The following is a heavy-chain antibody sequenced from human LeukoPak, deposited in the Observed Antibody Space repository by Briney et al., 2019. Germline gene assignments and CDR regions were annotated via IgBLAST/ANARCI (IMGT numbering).Heavy chain of an antibody. CDR3: AREWYYDSSGYFPGDWFDP. D-gene: IGHD3-22*01. V-gene: IGHV3-7*01. J-gene: IGHJ5*02. CDR1: GFTFSSDW. Sequence: GGSLRLSCAASGFTFSSDWMSWVRQAPGKELEWVANIKQDGSEKYYVDSVKGRFTISRDNAKNSLYLQMNSLRAEDTAVYYCAREWYYDSSGYFPGDWFDPWGQGTLVTVSS. CDR2: IKQDGSEK.